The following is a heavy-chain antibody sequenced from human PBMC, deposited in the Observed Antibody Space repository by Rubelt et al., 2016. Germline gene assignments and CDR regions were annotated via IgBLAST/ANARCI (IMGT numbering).Heavy chain of an antibody. CDR2: INHSGST. CDR3: ARRISAAGSYYFDY. J-gene: IGHJ4*02. CDR1: GGSFSGYY. Sequence: QVQLQQWGAGLLKPSETLSLTCAVYGGSFSGYYWSWIRQPPGKGLEWIGEINHSGSTNYNPSLKSRVTISVDTSKNQFSLKLSSVTAAETAVYYCARRISAAGSYYFDYWGQGTLVTVSS. D-gene: IGHD2-2*01. V-gene: IGHV4-34*01.